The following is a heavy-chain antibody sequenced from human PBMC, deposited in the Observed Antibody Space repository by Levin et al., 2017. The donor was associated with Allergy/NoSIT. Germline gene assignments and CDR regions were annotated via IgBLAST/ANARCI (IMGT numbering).Heavy chain of an antibody. CDR2: INHSGST. D-gene: IGHD4-11*01. CDR3: ARGTVTTWRMNWFDP. V-gene: IGHV4-34*01. CDR1: GGSFSGYY. Sequence: SETLSLTCAVYGGSFSGYYWSWIRQPPGKGLEWIGEINHSGSTNYNPSLKSRVTISVDTSKNQFSLKLSSVTAADTAVYYCARGTVTTWRMNWFDPWGQGTLVTVSS. J-gene: IGHJ5*02.